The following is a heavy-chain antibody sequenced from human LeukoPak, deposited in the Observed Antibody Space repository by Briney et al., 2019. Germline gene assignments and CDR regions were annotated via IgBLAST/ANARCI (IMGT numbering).Heavy chain of an antibody. Sequence: SETLSLTCTVSGGSISSTSYYWGWIRHPPGKGLEWIASIYYSGSTYYNPSLKSRVTISVDTSKNQFSLKLTSVTAADTAVYYCARSGLVGADFEYWGQGSLVSVSS. D-gene: IGHD1-26*01. CDR3: ARSGLVGADFEY. V-gene: IGHV4-39*01. CDR1: GGSISSTSYY. CDR2: IYYSGST. J-gene: IGHJ4*02.